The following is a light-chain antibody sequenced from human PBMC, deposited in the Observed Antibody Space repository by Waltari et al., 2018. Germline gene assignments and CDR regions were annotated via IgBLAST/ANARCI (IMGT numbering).Light chain of an antibody. V-gene: IGLV2-11*01. Sequence: QSALTQPRSVSGSPGQAVTISCTGPSSAVGGYNYVSWYQQHPGKAPTLMVYDVSKRPSGVPDRFSGSKSGNTASLTISGLQAEDEADYYCCSYAGSYAVVFGGGTKLTVL. CDR2: DVS. CDR3: CSYAGSYAVV. J-gene: IGLJ2*01. CDR1: SSAVGGYNY.